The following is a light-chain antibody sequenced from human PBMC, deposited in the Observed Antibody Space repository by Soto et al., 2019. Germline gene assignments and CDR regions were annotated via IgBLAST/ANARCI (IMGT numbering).Light chain of an antibody. CDR1: SSNIGAGCD. V-gene: IGLV1-40*01. CDR3: QSYDNSLSGPVV. CDR2: GNS. Sequence: QSVLTQPPSVSGAPGQRVTISCTGSSSNIGAGCDVHWYQHLPGTAPKLLIYGNSNRPSGVPDRFSGSKSGTSASLAITGLQAEDEADYYCQSYDNSLSGPVVFGGGTKVTVL. J-gene: IGLJ2*01.